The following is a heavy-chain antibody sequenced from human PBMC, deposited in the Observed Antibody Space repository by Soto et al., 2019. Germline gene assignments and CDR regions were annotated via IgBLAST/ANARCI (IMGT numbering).Heavy chain of an antibody. J-gene: IGHJ3*02. D-gene: IGHD3-22*01. V-gene: IGHV5-51*01. Sequence: GETLKISCKGFGYNFTNYWIGWVRQMPGKGLEWMGIIYPGDSDISHSPSFQGQVIISADKSISTAYLQWSSLKASDTAMYYCAILTSYIHSRGYYNRHDAFDIWGQGAMVTVSS. CDR1: GYNFTNYW. CDR3: AILTSYIHSRGYYNRHDAFDI. CDR2: IYPGDSDI.